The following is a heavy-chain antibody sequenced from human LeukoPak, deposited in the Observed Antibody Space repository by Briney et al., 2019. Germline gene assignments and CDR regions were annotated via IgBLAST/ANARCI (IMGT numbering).Heavy chain of an antibody. D-gene: IGHD3-22*01. CDR3: ARHFDVGGRGYYPDY. V-gene: IGHV4-39*01. J-gene: IGHJ4*02. CDR2: IYYSGST. CDR1: GGSISSSSYY. Sequence: SETLSLTCTVSGGSISSSSYYWGCIRQHPGKGLEWIGYIYYSGSTYYNPSLKSRVTISVDTSKNQFSLKLSSVTAADTAVYFCARHFDVGGRGYYPDYWGQGTLVTVSS.